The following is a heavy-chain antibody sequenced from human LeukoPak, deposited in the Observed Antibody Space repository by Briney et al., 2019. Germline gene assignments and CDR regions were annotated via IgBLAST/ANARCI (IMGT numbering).Heavy chain of an antibody. CDR2: IRYDGSNK. D-gene: IGHD2-15*01. CDR3: AKDLRVGYCSGGSCQRNY. J-gene: IGHJ4*02. CDR1: GFTFSSYG. Sequence: GGSLGLSCAASGFTFSSYGMHWVRQAPGKGLEWVAFIRYDGSNKCYADSVKGRFTISRDNSKNTLYLQMNSLRAEDTAVYYCAKDLRVGYCSGGSCQRNYWGQGTLVTVSS. V-gene: IGHV3-30*02.